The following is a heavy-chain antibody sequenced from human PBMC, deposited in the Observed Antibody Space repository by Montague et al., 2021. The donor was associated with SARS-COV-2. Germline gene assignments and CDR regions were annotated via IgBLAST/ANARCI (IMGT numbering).Heavy chain of an antibody. D-gene: IGHD3-10*01. CDR3: ARLGDGVVPSPILGVGPYYSYYYMDV. CDR2: IHHGGST. CDR1: GGSFSTYS. V-gene: IGHV4-34*01. Sequence: SETLSLTCAVHGGSFSTYSWNWIRQLPGKGLEWIGGIHHGGSTNYNPSLKSRVTISADTSKNQFSLKLTSVAAADAAVYYCARLGDGVVPSPILGVGPYYSYYYMDVWGKGTTVTVSS. J-gene: IGHJ6*03.